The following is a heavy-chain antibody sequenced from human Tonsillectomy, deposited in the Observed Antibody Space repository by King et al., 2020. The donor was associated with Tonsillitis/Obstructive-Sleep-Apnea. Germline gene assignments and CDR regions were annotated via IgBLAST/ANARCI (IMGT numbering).Heavy chain of an antibody. V-gene: IGHV3-33*01. J-gene: IGHJ3*02. CDR1: GFTFSSHG. CDR3: ARENGGNFVVAFDI. D-gene: IGHD4-23*01. Sequence: QLVQSGGGVVQPGRSLRLSCEASGFTFSSHGMHWVRQAPGKGLEWVAVIWNDGSNTYYSDSVKGRFTIARDNSKNTLYLQMNSLSAEDTAVYYCARENGGNFVVAFDIWGQGTMVTVSS. CDR2: IWNDGSNT.